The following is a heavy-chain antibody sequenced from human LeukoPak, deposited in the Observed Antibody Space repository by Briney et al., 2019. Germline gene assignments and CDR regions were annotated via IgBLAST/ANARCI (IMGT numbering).Heavy chain of an antibody. V-gene: IGHV4-39*01. CDR3: ARRGITYSSSFFAY. Sequence: SSDTLSLTCTVSGDSIGSSNNYCAWVRQPPGKGLEWLGSIFYSGSTYYNPSLKSRVTISVDTSKNQFSLNLYSVTAADTATYYCARRGITYSSSFFAYWGQGTLVTVSS. J-gene: IGHJ4*02. CDR1: GDSIGSSNNY. CDR2: IFYSGST. D-gene: IGHD6-13*01.